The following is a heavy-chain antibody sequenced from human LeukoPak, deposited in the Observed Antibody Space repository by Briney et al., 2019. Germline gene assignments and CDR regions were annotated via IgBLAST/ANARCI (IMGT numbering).Heavy chain of an antibody. CDR1: GFTFSSYG. J-gene: IGHJ4*02. Sequence: GASLRLSCAASGFTFSSYGMHWVRQAPGKGLEWVAFIRYDGSNKYYADSVKGRFTISRDNSKNTLYLQMNSLRAEDTAVYYCAKDLIRVVVVALDYWGQGTLVTVSS. V-gene: IGHV3-30*02. CDR3: AKDLIRVVVVALDY. CDR2: IRYDGSNK. D-gene: IGHD2-15*01.